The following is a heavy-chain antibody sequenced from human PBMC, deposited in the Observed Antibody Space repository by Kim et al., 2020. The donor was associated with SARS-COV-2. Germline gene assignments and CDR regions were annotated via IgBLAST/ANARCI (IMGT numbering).Heavy chain of an antibody. CDR2: VFYGRTT. V-gene: IGHV4-39*01. CDR1: DGSLTSRDYY. J-gene: IGHJ4*02. D-gene: IGHD1-1*01. CDR3: ARYQSGTMFAS. Sequence: SETLSLTCSVSDGSLTSRDYYWGWIRQPPGKGLEYIGAVFYGRTTHYNPSLRGRVIISVDTSKNQFSLNVNSVTATDTAVYYCARYQSGTMFASWGRGTLVTVS.